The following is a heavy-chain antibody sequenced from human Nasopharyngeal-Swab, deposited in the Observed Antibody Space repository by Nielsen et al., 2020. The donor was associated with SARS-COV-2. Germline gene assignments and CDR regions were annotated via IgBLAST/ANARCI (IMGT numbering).Heavy chain of an antibody. J-gene: IGHJ4*02. D-gene: IGHD6-19*01. V-gene: IGHV1-24*01. CDR2: FDPEEGET. Sequence: ASVKVSCKVSGYTLTELSMHWVRQAPGKGLEWMGGFDPEEGETIYAQKFQGRVTMTEDTSTDTAYMELSSLRSEDTAVYYCATGVAVAGRTHFVDYWGQGTLVTVSS. CDR3: ATGVAVAGRTHFVDY. CDR1: GYTLTELS.